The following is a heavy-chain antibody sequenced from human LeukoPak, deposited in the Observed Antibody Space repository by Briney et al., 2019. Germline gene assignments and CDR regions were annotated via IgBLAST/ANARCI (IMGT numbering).Heavy chain of an antibody. J-gene: IGHJ4*02. CDR1: GFTFGSYA. Sequence: GGSLRLSCAASGFTFGSYAMSWVRQAPGKGLEWVSAISGSGGSTYYADSVKGRFTISRDNSKNTLYLQMNSLRAEDTAVYYCAKDVDYGVYYFDYWGQGTLVTVSS. CDR2: ISGSGGST. CDR3: AKDVDYGVYYFDY. V-gene: IGHV3-23*01. D-gene: IGHD4-17*01.